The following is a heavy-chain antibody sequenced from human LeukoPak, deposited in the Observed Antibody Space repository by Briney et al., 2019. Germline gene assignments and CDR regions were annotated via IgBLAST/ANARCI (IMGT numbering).Heavy chain of an antibody. CDR3: AKDQTMIRGVGFDY. Sequence: GGPLRLSCAASGFTFDNFVMSWVRQAPGKGLEWVSGISGSGGSTYYADPLKGRFTISRDNSKNTLYLQMNSLRAEDTAVYYCAKDQTMIRGVGFDYWGQGTLVTVSS. J-gene: IGHJ4*02. CDR2: ISGSGGST. D-gene: IGHD3-10*01. CDR1: GFTFDNFV. V-gene: IGHV3-23*01.